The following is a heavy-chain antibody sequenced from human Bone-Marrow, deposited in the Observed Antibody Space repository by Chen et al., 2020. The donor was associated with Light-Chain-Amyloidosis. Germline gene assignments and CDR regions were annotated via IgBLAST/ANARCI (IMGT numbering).Heavy chain of an antibody. CDR3: VRAAEGGTYLEGIDH. V-gene: IGHV3-20*04. CDR1: GFTFDNFG. D-gene: IGHD1-26*01. Sequence: EVQLVESGGGVARPGGSLRLSCAASGFTFDNFGMNWVRQGPGKGLEWVSGISWNGGRTGYSESVKGRFTISRDNAKNSLYLQMNSLRPEDTAFYYCVRAAEGGTYLEGIDHWGQGTLVTVSP. CDR2: ISWNGGRT. J-gene: IGHJ4*02.